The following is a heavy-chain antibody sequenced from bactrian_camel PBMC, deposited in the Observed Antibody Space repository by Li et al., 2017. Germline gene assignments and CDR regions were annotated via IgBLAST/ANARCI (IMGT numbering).Heavy chain of an antibody. D-gene: IGHD5*01. CDR1: GFTFSTYA. CDR3: VNGARAEYPH. V-gene: IGHV3S42*01. J-gene: IGHJ4*01. CDR2: ITVLGDTT. Sequence: VQLVESGGTLVQPGGSLRLSCGGSGFTFSTYAMSWVRQAPGKGLEWVSLITVLGDTTYADSVKGRFTISRDNTKNTLNLQLNNLKTEDTAMYYCVNGARAEYPHWGQGTQVTVS.